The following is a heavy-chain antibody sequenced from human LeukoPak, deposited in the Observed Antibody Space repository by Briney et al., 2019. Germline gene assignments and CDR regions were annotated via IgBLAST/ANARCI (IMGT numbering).Heavy chain of an antibody. CDR3: AKTGGNIVATIQGYYYGMDV. J-gene: IGHJ6*02. D-gene: IGHD5-12*01. CDR2: IIPIFGTA. V-gene: IGHV1-69*01. Sequence: GSSVKVSCKASGGTFISYAISWVRQAPGQGLEWMGGIIPIFGTANYAQKFQGRVTITADESTSTAYMELSSLRSEDTAVYYCAKTGGNIVATIQGYYYGMDVWGQGTTVTVSS. CDR1: GGTFISYA.